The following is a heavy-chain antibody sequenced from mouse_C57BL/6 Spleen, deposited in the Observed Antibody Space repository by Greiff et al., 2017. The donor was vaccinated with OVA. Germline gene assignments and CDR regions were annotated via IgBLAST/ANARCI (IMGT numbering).Heavy chain of an antibody. CDR1: GYSFTSYY. V-gene: IGHV1-66*01. Sequence: QVQLQQSGPELVKPGASVKISCKASGYSFTSYYIHWVKQRPGQGLEWIGWIYPGSGNTKYNEKFKGKATLTADTSSSTAYMQLSSLTSEDSAVYYCARPLTAQAFYYAMDYWGQGTSVTVSS. CDR2: IYPGSGNT. D-gene: IGHD3-2*02. J-gene: IGHJ4*01. CDR3: ARPLTAQAFYYAMDY.